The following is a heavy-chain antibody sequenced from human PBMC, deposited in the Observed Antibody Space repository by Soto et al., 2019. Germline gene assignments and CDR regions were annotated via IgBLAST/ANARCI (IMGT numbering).Heavy chain of an antibody. D-gene: IGHD1-26*01. CDR3: ARHYSAMGSFASYNWFDP. Sequence: QLQLQESGPGLVKPSETLSLTCTVSGGSISSSSYYWGWIRQPPGKGLEWIGSIYYSGSTYYNPSLKSRVTISVDTSKTQFSLKLSSVTAADTAVYYCARHYSAMGSFASYNWFDPWGQGTLVTVSS. J-gene: IGHJ5*02. V-gene: IGHV4-39*01. CDR2: IYYSGST. CDR1: GGSISSSSYY.